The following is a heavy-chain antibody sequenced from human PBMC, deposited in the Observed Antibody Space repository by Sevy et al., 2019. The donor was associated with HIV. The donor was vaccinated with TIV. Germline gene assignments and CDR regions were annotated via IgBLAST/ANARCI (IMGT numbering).Heavy chain of an antibody. Sequence: GGSLRLSCAASGFGFSGTWMNWVRQAPGKGLEWVAIISPEGSRIDYADSVKGRLIIYRDNANSSVSLQMNSLRVEDMGVYYCAKDRGRKTFDYWGQGALVTVSS. CDR2: ISPEGSRI. V-gene: IGHV3-7*04. CDR3: AKDRGRKTFDY. D-gene: IGHD3-16*01. CDR1: GFGFSGTW. J-gene: IGHJ4*02.